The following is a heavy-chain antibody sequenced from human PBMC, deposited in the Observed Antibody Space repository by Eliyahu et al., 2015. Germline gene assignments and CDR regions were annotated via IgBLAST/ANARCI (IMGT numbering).Heavy chain of an antibody. J-gene: IGHJ4*02. CDR1: GGSXXSYY. V-gene: IGHV4-4*09. D-gene: IGHD3-16*01. CDR3: ASTDPLRLGELLLDY. Sequence: QVQLQESGPGLXKPSETLSLTCTVSGGSXXSYYWSWXRQPPGKGLEWIGYIYTSGSTNYNPSLKSRVTISVDTSKNQFSLKLSSVTAADTAVYYCASTDPLRLGELLLDYWGQGTLVTVSS. CDR2: IYTSGST.